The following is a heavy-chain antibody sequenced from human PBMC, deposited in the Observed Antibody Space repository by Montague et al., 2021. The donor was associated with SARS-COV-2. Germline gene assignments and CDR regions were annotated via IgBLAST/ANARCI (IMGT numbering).Heavy chain of an antibody. CDR2: IGTAGDT. V-gene: IGHV3-13*04. CDR3: ARRDSSGYYYLFDY. Sequence: SLRLSCAASGFTFSSYDMHWVRQAPGKGLEWVSAIGTAGDTYYPGSVKGRFTISRENAKNSLYLQLNSLRAGDTAVYYFARRDSSGYYYLFDYWGQGTLVPVSS. CDR1: GFTFSSYD. D-gene: IGHD3-22*01. J-gene: IGHJ4*02.